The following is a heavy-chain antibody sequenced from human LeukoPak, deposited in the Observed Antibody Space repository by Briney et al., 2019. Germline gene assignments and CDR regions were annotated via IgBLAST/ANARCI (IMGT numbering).Heavy chain of an antibody. CDR1: GFAVSNNY. Sequence: GGSLRLSCAASGFAVSNNYMTWVRQAPGKGLEWVSVIYKDGSTYYADSVRGRFTISRDNSKNTVYLQMNSLRAEDTAVYYCARGYCSGRSCYMWYSDYWGQGTLVTVSS. V-gene: IGHV3-53*01. CDR3: ARGYCSGRSCYMWYSDY. J-gene: IGHJ4*02. D-gene: IGHD2-15*01. CDR2: IYKDGST.